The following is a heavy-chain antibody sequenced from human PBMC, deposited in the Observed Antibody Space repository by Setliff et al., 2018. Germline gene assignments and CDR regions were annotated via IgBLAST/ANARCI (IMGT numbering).Heavy chain of an antibody. J-gene: IGHJ4*02. D-gene: IGHD3-22*01. Sequence: GSGPTLVNPTQTLTLTCTFSGFSLSTSGVGVGWIRQPPGKALEWLALIYWNDDKRYSPSLKSRLTITKDTSKNQVVLTMTNMDPVDTATYYCAHRRGDYYDSSGYYYDYWGQGTLVTSPQ. CDR3: AHRRGDYYDSSGYYYDY. CDR2: IYWNDDK. CDR1: GFSLSTSGVG. V-gene: IGHV2-5*01.